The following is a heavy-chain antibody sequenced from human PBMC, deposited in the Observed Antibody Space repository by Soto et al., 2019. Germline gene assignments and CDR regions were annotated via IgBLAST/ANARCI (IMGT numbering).Heavy chain of an antibody. V-gene: IGHV3-7*03. CDR2: IKQDESDK. Sequence: PGGSLRLSCAVSGFRFRDYWMSWVRQAPGKGLEWVANIKQDESDKYYVDSVKGRFTISRDNAKNALYLQMNSLRVEDAAVYYCASIIAVADKVDYWGQGTLVTVSS. J-gene: IGHJ4*02. CDR3: ASIIAVADKVDY. D-gene: IGHD6-19*01. CDR1: GFRFRDYW.